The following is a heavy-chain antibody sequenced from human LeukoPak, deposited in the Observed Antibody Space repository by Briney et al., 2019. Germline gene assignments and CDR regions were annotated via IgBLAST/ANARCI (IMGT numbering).Heavy chain of an antibody. J-gene: IGHJ2*01. CDR1: GDSVSSNGVA. V-gene: IGHV6-1*01. CDR2: TYYRSKWYN. Sequence: SQTLSLTCAISGDSVSSNGVAWNWIRQSPSRGLEWLGRTYYRSKWYNDYAVSVKSRITINADTSKNQFSLQLNSVTPEDTAVYYCARDLANLYWYFYLWGRGTLVTVSS. CDR3: ARDLANLYWYFYL.